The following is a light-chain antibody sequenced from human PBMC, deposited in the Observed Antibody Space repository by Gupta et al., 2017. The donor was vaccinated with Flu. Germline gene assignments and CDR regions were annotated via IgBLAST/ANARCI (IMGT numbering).Light chain of an antibody. Sequence: MTQSPSSLSASVGDRVTITCRASQSISSYLNWYQQKPGKAPKLLIYAASSLQSGVPSRFSGSGSGTDFTLTISSLQPEDFATYYCQRRDTFGQGTKLEIK. V-gene: IGKV1-39*01. J-gene: IGKJ2*01. CDR1: QSISSY. CDR2: AAS. CDR3: QRRDT.